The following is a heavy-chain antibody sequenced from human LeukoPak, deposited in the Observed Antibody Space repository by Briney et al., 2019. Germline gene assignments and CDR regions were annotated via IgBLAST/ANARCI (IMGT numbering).Heavy chain of an antibody. Sequence: GGSLRLSCAASGFTFSSYWMTWVRQAPGKGLEWVANIKQDGGEKYYVDSVKGRFTISRDNSKNTLYLQMNSLRAEDTAVYYCAKLLHYDSSGYFETDAFDIWGQGTMVTVSS. D-gene: IGHD3-22*01. CDR2: IKQDGGEK. CDR1: GFTFSSYW. CDR3: AKLLHYDSSGYFETDAFDI. V-gene: IGHV3-7*03. J-gene: IGHJ3*02.